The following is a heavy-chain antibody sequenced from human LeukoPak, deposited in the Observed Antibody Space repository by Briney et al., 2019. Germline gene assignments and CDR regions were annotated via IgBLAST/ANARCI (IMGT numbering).Heavy chain of an antibody. Sequence: GESLQISCKGSGYSFTNYWIGWVRQVPGKGLEWLGIIYPGDSDTRYSPSFQGQVTISADKSITTAYLQWSSLKASDTAVYYCARRYSSSEIFDYWGQGTLVTVSS. J-gene: IGHJ4*02. CDR2: IYPGDSDT. V-gene: IGHV5-51*01. D-gene: IGHD6-13*01. CDR3: ARRYSSSEIFDY. CDR1: GYSFTNYW.